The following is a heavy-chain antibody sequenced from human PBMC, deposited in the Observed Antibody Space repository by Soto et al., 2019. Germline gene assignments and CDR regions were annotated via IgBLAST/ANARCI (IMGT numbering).Heavy chain of an antibody. Sequence: SLVLSCQASGFTFRSYFMNWVRQVPGKGLQWIAHIGSTGGTIYYADSVKGRFAVSRDNAKNSLYLQLNSLRVDDTAIYYLERAAGEY. CDR2: IGSTGGTI. V-gene: IGHV3-11*01. J-gene: IGHJ1*01. D-gene: IGHD6-25*01. CDR1: GFTFRSYF. CDR3: ERAAGEY.